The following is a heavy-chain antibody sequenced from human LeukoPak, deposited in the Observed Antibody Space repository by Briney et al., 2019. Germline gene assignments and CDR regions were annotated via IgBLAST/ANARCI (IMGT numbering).Heavy chain of an antibody. D-gene: IGHD5-18*01. Sequence: SETLSLTCTVSGGSISSSSYYWGWIRQPPGKGLEWIGSIYYSGSTYYNPSLKSRVTISVDTSKNQFSLKLSSVTAADTAVYYCARLRYSYGYDYWGQGTLVTVSS. CDR3: ARLRYSYGYDY. V-gene: IGHV4-39*01. J-gene: IGHJ4*02. CDR2: IYYSGST. CDR1: GGSISSSSYY.